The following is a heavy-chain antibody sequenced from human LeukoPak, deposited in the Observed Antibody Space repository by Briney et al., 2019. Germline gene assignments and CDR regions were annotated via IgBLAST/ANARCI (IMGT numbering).Heavy chain of an antibody. V-gene: IGHV1-2*02. Sequence: GASVKVSCTASGYTFTGYYMHWVRQAPGQGLEWMGWINPNSGGTNYAQKFQGRVTMTRDTSISTAYMELSRLRSDDTAVYYCARDIAVAGTRVFDYWGQGTLVTVSS. CDR2: INPNSGGT. CDR3: ARDIAVAGTRVFDY. CDR1: GYTFTGYY. D-gene: IGHD6-19*01. J-gene: IGHJ4*02.